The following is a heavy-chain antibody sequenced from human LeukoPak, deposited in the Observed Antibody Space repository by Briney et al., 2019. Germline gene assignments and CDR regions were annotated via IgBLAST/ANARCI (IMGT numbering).Heavy chain of an antibody. D-gene: IGHD6-13*01. CDR3: AKDLLAAAGTLFFH. Sequence: GGTLRLSCAASGFTFSSYGMSWVRQAPGKGLEWVSAISGSGGSTYYADSVKGRFTISRDNSKNTLYLQMNSLRAEDTAVYYCAKDLLAAAGTLFFHWGQGTLVPVSS. J-gene: IGHJ4*02. CDR2: ISGSGGST. CDR1: GFTFSSYG. V-gene: IGHV3-23*01.